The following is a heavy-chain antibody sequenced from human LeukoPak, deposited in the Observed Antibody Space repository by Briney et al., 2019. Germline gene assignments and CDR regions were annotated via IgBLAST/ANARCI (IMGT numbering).Heavy chain of an antibody. D-gene: IGHD1-14*01. V-gene: IGHV4-61*02. J-gene: IGHJ6*03. CDR2: IYTSGST. Sequence: SETLSLTCTVSGGSISSGGYYWSWIRQPAGKGLEWIGRIYTSGSTNYNPSLKSRVTISVDTSKNQFSLKLSSVTAADTAVYYCAGGKPLLSRDRYYYYYMDVWGKGTTVTVSS. CDR1: GGSISSGGYY. CDR3: AGGKPLLSRDRYYYYYMDV.